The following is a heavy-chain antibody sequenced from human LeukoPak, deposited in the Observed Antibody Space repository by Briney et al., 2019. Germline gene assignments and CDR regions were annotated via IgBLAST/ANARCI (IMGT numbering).Heavy chain of an antibody. D-gene: IGHD5-12*01. J-gene: IGHJ4*02. CDR3: ARAYIVATRHFDY. V-gene: IGHV3-30*04. Sequence: GGSLRLSCAASGFTFSSYAMHWVRQAPGKGLEWVAVISYDGSNKYYADSVKGRFTISGDNSKNTLYLQMNSLRAEDTAVYYCARAYIVATRHFDYWGQGTLVTVSS. CDR1: GFTFSSYA. CDR2: ISYDGSNK.